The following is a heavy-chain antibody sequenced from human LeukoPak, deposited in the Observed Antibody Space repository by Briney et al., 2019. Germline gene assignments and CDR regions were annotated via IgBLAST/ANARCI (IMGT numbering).Heavy chain of an antibody. CDR2: IYYSGST. V-gene: IGHV4-59*01. CDR1: GGSISSYY. D-gene: IGHD5-18*01. J-gene: IGHJ3*02. Sequence: SETLSLTCTVSGGSISSYYWSWIRQPPGKGLEWIGYIYYSGSTNYNPSLKSRVTISVDTSKNQFSLKLSSVTAVDTAVYYCARAAVTDKAFDIWGQGTMVTVSS. CDR3: ARAAVTDKAFDI.